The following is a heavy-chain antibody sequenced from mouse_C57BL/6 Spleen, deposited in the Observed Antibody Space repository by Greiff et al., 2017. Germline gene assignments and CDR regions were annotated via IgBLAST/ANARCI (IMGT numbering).Heavy chain of an antibody. CDR3: ARKRYVYDQSWFAY. Sequence: QVQLQQPGAELVKPGASVKLSCKASGYTFTSYWMHWVKQRPGRGLEWIGRIDPNSGCTKYKEKFKSKATLTVDKTSSTADMPLMSLTYEDSAVDYCARKRYVYDQSWFAYWGQGTLVTVSA. J-gene: IGHJ3*01. CDR2: IDPNSGCT. CDR1: GYTFTSYW. V-gene: IGHV1-72*01. D-gene: IGHD2-2*01.